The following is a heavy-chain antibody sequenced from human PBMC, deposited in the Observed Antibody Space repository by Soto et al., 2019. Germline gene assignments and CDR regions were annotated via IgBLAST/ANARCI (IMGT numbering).Heavy chain of an antibody. CDR3: ARDGGYGAGSYFDY. CDR1: GYMFRSYG. D-gene: IGHD3-10*01. V-gene: IGHV1-18*01. Sequence: QVQLVQSGAEVKRPGASVKVSCKASGYMFRSYGISWVRQAPGQGLGWMGWISAFNGNTNYPQNLQGRVTMTTDTSTSTAYMELRTLRSDDSAMYYCARDGGYGAGSYFDYWGQGTLVTVSS. CDR2: ISAFNGNT. J-gene: IGHJ4*02.